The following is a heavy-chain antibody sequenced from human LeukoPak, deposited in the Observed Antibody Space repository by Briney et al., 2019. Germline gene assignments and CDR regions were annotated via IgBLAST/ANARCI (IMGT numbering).Heavy chain of an antibody. V-gene: IGHV6-1*01. CDR1: GDSVSSNIAA. Sequence: SQTLSLTCAISGDSVSSNIAAWNWIRQSPSRGLEWLGRTYYRSKWYNDYAVSVQSRITINPDTSKNQFSLQLNSVTPEDTAVYFCARDSGYSGYEFDHWGQGTLVTVSS. D-gene: IGHD5-12*01. CDR2: TYYRSKWYN. J-gene: IGHJ4*02. CDR3: ARDSGYSGYEFDH.